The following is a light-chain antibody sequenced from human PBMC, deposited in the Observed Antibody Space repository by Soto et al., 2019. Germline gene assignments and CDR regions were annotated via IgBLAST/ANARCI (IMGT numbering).Light chain of an antibody. CDR2: DAS. CDR1: QSISNW. Sequence: DIPMTQSPSTLSASVRDRVTITCRASQSISNWLAWYQQKPGKAPKLLIYDASTLASGVPSRFRGSGSGTEFSLTISSLQPDDFATYYCQQYNSYSEWTFGQGTKVEI. V-gene: IGKV1-5*01. J-gene: IGKJ1*01. CDR3: QQYNSYSEWT.